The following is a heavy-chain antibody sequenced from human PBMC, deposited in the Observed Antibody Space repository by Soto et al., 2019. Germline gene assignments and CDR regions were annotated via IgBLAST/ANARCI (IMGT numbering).Heavy chain of an antibody. CDR2: IGTAGDT. V-gene: IGHV3-13*01. D-gene: IGHD4-17*01. CDR1: GFTFSSYD. CDR3: ARMQVDDYRYYYGMDV. Sequence: GGSLRLSCAASGFTFSSYDMHWVRQATGKGLEWVSAIGTAGDTYYPGSVKGRFTISRENAKNSLYLQMNSLRAGDTAVYYCARMQVDDYRYYYGMDVWGQGTTVTASS. J-gene: IGHJ6*02.